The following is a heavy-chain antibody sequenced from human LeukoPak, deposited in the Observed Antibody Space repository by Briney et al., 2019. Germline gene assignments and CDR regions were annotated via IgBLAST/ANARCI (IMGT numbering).Heavy chain of an antibody. V-gene: IGHV1-2*02. CDR3: ARDLPYDYVWGSYRYTIASWFDP. CDR1: EYTFTDYY. CDR2: INPDGGFT. D-gene: IGHD3-16*02. Sequence: GASVKVSCKASEYTFTDYYIHWMRQAPGQGLEWIGWINPDGGFTSYAQKFQGRVTMNRDMSIGTAYMELSRLRSDDTAVYYCARDLPYDYVWGSYRYTIASWFDPWGQGTLVTVSS. J-gene: IGHJ5*02.